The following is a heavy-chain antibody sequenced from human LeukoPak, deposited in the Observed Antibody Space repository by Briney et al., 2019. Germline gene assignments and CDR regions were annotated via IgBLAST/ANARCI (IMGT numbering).Heavy chain of an antibody. J-gene: IGHJ4*02. CDR2: ISGSGGST. CDR1: GFTFSSYA. D-gene: IGHD2-2*01. V-gene: IGHV3-23*01. CDR3: ARGPGGQDIVVVPAAMPWDY. Sequence: GGSLRLSCAASGFTFSSYAMSWVRQAPGKGLEWVSAISGSGGSTYYADSVKGRFTISRDNAKNSLYLQMNSLRAEDTAVYYCARGPGGQDIVVVPAAMPWDYWGQGTLVTVSS.